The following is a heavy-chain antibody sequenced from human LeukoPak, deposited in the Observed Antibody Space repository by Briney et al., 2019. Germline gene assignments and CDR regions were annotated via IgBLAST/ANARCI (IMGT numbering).Heavy chain of an antibody. J-gene: IGHJ4*02. CDR1: GYTFTSYA. CDR2: INAGNGNT. Sequence: ASVKVSCKASGYTFTSYAMHWVRQAPGQRLEWMGWINAGNGNTKYSRKFQGRVTITRDTSASTAYMELSSLRSEDTAVYYCATFIAVAAQEDYWGQGTLVTVSS. CDR3: ATFIAVAAQEDY. D-gene: IGHD6-19*01. V-gene: IGHV1-3*01.